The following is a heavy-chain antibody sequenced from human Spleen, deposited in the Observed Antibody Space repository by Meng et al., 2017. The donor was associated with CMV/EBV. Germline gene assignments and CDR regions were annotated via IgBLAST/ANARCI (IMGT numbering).Heavy chain of an antibody. V-gene: IGHV1-2*06. CDR3: ASSYCSGGSCYSGNWFDP. CDR2: INPNSGDR. D-gene: IGHD2-15*01. J-gene: IGHJ5*02. Sequence: TFSGYYIHWVRQAPGQGLEWMGRINPNSGDRNYAQKFQDRATMTRDTPITTAYMELSRLRSDDTAVYYCASSYCSGGSCYSGNWFDPWGQGTLVTVSS. CDR1: TFSGYY.